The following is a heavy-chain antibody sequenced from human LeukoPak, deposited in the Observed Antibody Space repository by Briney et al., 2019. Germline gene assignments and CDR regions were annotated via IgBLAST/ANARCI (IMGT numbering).Heavy chain of an antibody. CDR3: AADPTYVWGIYRSGVEY. CDR1: GFAFINSA. Sequence: SVTLSRNASGFAFINSAMQWVRQARGQRPEWIGWIVVGSGNTHYAQRFHERVTITRDMSTSTAYMELSSLRSDDTAVYYCAADPTYVWGIYRSGVEYWGQGTLVTVSS. D-gene: IGHD3-16*02. J-gene: IGHJ4*02. CDR2: IVVGSGNT. V-gene: IGHV1-58*02.